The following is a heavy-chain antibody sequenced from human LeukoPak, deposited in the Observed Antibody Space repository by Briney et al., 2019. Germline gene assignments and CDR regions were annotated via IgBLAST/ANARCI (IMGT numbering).Heavy chain of an antibody. CDR1: GGSISSGDYY. CDR2: IYYSGST. J-gene: IGHJ6*03. CDR3: ARGLSGLGYCSSTSCSRNYYYYYMDV. D-gene: IGHD2-2*01. V-gene: IGHV4-30-4*08. Sequence: SQTLSLTCTVSGGSISSGDYYWSWIRQPPGKGLEWIGYIYYSGSTYYNPSLKSRVTISVDTSKNQFSLKLSSVTAADTAVYYCARGLSGLGYCSSTSCSRNYYYYYMDVWGKGTTVTVSS.